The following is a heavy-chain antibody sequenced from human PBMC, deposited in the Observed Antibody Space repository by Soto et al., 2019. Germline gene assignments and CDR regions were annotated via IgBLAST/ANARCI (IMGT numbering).Heavy chain of an antibody. CDR1: GGSISSGGYY. Sequence: QVQLQESGPGLVKPSQTLSLTCTVSGGSISSGGYYWSWIRQHPGKGLEWIGYIYYSGSTYYNPSRKSRVTISVDTSKNQFSLKLSSVTAADTAVYYCARDCPPYYYDSSCSDYWGQGTLVTVSS. CDR2: IYYSGST. J-gene: IGHJ4*02. D-gene: IGHD3-22*01. V-gene: IGHV4-31*03. CDR3: ARDCPPYYYDSSCSDY.